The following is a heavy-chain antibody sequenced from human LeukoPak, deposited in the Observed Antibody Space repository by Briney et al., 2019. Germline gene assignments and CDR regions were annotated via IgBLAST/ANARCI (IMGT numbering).Heavy chain of an antibody. J-gene: IGHJ3*02. Sequence: PGRSLRLSCAASGFTFDDYAMHWVRQAPGKGLEWVSGISWNSGSIGYADSVKGRFTISRDNAKNSLYLQMNSLRAEDTALYYCAKSSYGYCSGGSCYVPGAFDIWGQGTMVTVSS. D-gene: IGHD2-15*01. V-gene: IGHV3-9*01. CDR3: AKSSYGYCSGGSCYVPGAFDI. CDR1: GFTFDDYA. CDR2: ISWNSGSI.